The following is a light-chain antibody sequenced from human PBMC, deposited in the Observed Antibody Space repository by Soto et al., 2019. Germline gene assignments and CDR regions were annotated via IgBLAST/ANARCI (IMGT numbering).Light chain of an antibody. V-gene: IGLV2-23*01. CDR3: CSYAGSGTLV. CDR1: SSDVGNYNL. Sequence: QSVLTQPASVSGSPGPSITISCSGTSSDVGNYNLVSWYQDHPGKAPKLIIYEDFKRPSGISNRFSGSKSGNTASLTISGLQGDDEANYYCCSYAGSGTLVFGGGTQLTVL. CDR2: EDF. J-gene: IGLJ3*02.